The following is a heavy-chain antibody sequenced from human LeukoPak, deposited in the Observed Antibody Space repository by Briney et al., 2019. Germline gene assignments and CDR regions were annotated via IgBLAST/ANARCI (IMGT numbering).Heavy chain of an antibody. CDR2: ISGSGGST. CDR1: GFTFSSYA. Sequence: GGSLRLSCAASGFTFSSYAMSWVRQAPGKGLEWVSAISGSGGSTYNADSVKGRFTISRDNSKNTLYLQMNSLRAEDAAVYYCAKGRWDAYYYMDVWGKGTTVTVSS. V-gene: IGHV3-23*01. D-gene: IGHD1-26*01. CDR3: AKGRWDAYYYMDV. J-gene: IGHJ6*03.